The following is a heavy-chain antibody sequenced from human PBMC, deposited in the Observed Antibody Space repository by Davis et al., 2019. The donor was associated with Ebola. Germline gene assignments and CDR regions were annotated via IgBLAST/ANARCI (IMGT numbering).Heavy chain of an antibody. D-gene: IGHD2-2*01. CDR2: IYYSGST. CDR1: DGSISSSSYY. CDR3: ARQGGVVVVPAAPRYYYGMDV. Sequence: SETLSLTCTVSDGSISSSSYYWGWIRQPPGKGLEWIGSIYYSGSTYYNPSLKSRVTISVDTSKNQFSLKLSSVTAADTAVYYCARQGGVVVVPAAPRYYYGMDVWGQGTTVTVSS. J-gene: IGHJ6*02. V-gene: IGHV4-39*01.